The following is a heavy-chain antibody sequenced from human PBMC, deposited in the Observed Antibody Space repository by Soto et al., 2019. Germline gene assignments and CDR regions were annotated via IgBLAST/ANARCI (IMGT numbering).Heavy chain of an antibody. CDR1: GYTFTSYG. D-gene: IGHD4-17*01. Sequence: QVQLVQSGVEVKKPGASVKVSCKASGYTFTSYGISWVRQAPGQGLEWMGWISAYNGNTNYAQKFQGRVTMTTDTPRSTAYGGLRSLRSDDTPVYSCERDLHGDPYSWGQEPLVAVSS. J-gene: IGHJ4*02. CDR2: ISAYNGNT. CDR3: ERDLHGDPYS. V-gene: IGHV1-18*01.